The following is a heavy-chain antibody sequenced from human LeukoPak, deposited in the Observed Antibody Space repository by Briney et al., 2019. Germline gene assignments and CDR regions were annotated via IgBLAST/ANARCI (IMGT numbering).Heavy chain of an antibody. CDR1: GFTFSSYS. Sequence: GGSLRLSCAASGFTFSSYSMNWVRQAPGEGLEWVSSISSSSSSTNYADSVKGRFTISRDNAKNSLYLQMNSLRAEDTAVYYCARVPGKYAFDIWGQGTMVTVSS. CDR3: ARVPGKYAFDI. CDR2: ISSSSSST. V-gene: IGHV3-21*04. J-gene: IGHJ3*02. D-gene: IGHD3-10*01.